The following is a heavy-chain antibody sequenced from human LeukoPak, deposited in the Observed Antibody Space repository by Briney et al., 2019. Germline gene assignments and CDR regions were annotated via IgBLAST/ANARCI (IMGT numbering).Heavy chain of an antibody. Sequence: SETLSLTCTVSGGSISSYYWSWIRQPPGKGLEWIGYIYYSESTNYNPSLKSRVTISVDTSKNQFSLKLSSVTAVDTAVYYCARVSSGYDYHFDYWGQGTLVTVSS. CDR2: IYYSEST. V-gene: IGHV4-59*01. CDR3: ARVSSGYDYHFDY. D-gene: IGHD5-12*01. J-gene: IGHJ4*02. CDR1: GGSISSYY.